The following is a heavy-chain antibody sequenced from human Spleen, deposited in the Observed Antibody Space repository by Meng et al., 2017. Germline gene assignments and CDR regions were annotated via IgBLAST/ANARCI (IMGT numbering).Heavy chain of an antibody. D-gene: IGHD3-16*01. CDR1: GFTFSSYA. J-gene: IGHJ4*02. V-gene: IGHV3-23*01. Sequence: GESLKISCAVSGFTFSSYAMSWVRQAPGKGLEWVSAISGSGGSTHYADSVKGRFTISRDNSKNTLYLQMNSLRAEDTAVYYCARSPIDKYDLSSLPLDYWGQGTLVTVSS. CDR2: ISGSGGST. CDR3: ARSPIDKYDLSSLPLDY.